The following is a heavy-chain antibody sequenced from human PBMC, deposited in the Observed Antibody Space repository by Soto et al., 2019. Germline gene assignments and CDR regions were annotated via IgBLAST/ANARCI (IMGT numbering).Heavy chain of an antibody. CDR1: GFTFSSYG. CDR2: ISYDGSNK. D-gene: IGHD2-8*01. Sequence: QVQLVESGGGVVQPGRSLRLSCAASGFTFSSYGMHWVRQAPGKGLEWVAVISYDGSNKYYADSVKGRFTISRDNSKNTLYLQMNSLRAEDTAVYYCAKDLLIKGGQRNYYYGMDVWGQGTTVTVSS. CDR3: AKDLLIKGGQRNYYYGMDV. J-gene: IGHJ6*02. V-gene: IGHV3-30*18.